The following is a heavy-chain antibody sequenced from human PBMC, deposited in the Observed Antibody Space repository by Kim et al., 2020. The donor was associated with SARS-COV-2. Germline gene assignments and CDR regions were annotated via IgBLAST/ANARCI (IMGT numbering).Heavy chain of an antibody. D-gene: IGHD3-22*01. CDR3: AREQTTMRHSHLDY. Sequence: SVKVSCKASGCTFSNYSISWVRQAPGKGLEWMGGIVPVFGTANYAQKFQGRVTITADESTSTAYMELSSLRSEDTAVYYCAREQTTMRHSHLDYWGQGTLVTVSS. J-gene: IGHJ4*02. CDR1: GCTFSNYS. V-gene: IGHV1-69*13. CDR2: IVPVFGTA.